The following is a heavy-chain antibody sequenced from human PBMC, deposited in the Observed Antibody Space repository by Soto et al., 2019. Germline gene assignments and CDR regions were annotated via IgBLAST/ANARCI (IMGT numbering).Heavy chain of an antibody. CDR2: IYYSGST. CDR1: GGSISSGGYY. Sequence: QVQLQESGPGLVKPSQTLSLTCTVSGGSISSGGYYWSWIRQHPGKGLERIGYIYYSGSTYYNPAPKRRVTISVDTSKNQFSLKLSSVTAADTAVYYCAISSTSANYFDYCGQGTLVTVSS. CDR3: AISSTSANYFDY. V-gene: IGHV4-31*03. D-gene: IGHD2-2*01. J-gene: IGHJ4*02.